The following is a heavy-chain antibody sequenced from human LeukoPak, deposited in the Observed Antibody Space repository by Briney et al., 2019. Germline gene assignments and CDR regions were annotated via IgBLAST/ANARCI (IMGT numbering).Heavy chain of an antibody. J-gene: IGHJ4*02. Sequence: ASVKVSCKVSGYTLPELSMHWVRQALGKGLEWMGGFDPEDGETIYAQKFQGRVTMTEDTSTDTPYMELSSLRSEDTAVYYCTIFSRVYMFNYWGQGTLVTVSS. CDR2: FDPEDGET. V-gene: IGHV1-24*01. CDR3: TIFSRVYMFNY. D-gene: IGHD3-10*02. CDR1: GYTLPELS.